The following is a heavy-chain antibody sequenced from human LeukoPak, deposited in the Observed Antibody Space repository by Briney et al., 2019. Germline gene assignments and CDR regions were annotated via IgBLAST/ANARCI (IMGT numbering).Heavy chain of an antibody. CDR1: GFTFSSYT. Sequence: GGSLRLSCAASGFTFSSYTMNWVRQAPGKGLEWVSSIGSSSNYIYYADSVQGRFTISRDNAKNSLHLQMNSLRAEDTALYYCARDRYSDYWGQGTLVTVSS. J-gene: IGHJ4*02. CDR2: IGSSSNYI. CDR3: ARDRYSDY. V-gene: IGHV3-21*01.